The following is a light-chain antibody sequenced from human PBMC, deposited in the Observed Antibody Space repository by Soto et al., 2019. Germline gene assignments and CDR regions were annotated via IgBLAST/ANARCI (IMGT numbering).Light chain of an antibody. V-gene: IGKV3D-15*01. CDR3: QQYHNWPWT. Sequence: ETVMTHSPATLSVSPGERATLSCMASQSVGSNLAWYQQKPGQAPRLLIYGASNRATGIPDRFSGSGSGTEFTFTISGLESEDFAVYYCQQYHNWPWTFGQGTKVDI. CDR2: GAS. J-gene: IGKJ1*01. CDR1: QSVGSN.